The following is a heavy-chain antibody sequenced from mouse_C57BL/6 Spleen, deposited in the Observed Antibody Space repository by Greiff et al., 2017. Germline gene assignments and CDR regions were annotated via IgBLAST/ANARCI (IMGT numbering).Heavy chain of an antibody. CDR3: ARSPRYYYGSSPTFSGTDYFDY. V-gene: IGHV1-52*01. CDR1: GYTFTSYW. D-gene: IGHD1-1*01. CDR2: IDPSDSET. Sequence: QVQLKQSGAELVRPGSSVKLSCKASGYTFTSYWMHWVKQRPIQGLEWIGNIDPSDSETHYNQKFKDKATLTVDKSSSTAYMQLSSLTSEDSAVYYCARSPRYYYGSSPTFSGTDYFDYWGQGTTLTVSS. J-gene: IGHJ2*01.